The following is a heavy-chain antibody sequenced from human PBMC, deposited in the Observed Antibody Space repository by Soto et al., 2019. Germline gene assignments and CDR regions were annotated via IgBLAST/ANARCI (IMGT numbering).Heavy chain of an antibody. CDR2: IYDNGGT. CDR1: GCSINSICYC. V-gene: IGHV4-31*03. CDR3: ARGNYYDSSVDY. J-gene: IGHJ4*02. D-gene: IGHD3-22*01. Sequence: SETLYLTCTVSGCSINSICYCWSLIRQHPGRGLDWIGYIYDNGGTYYSPSLKNRLNISADTSKNQISLRLSSLTAADTAVYFCARGNYYDSSVDYWGQGTLVTVSS.